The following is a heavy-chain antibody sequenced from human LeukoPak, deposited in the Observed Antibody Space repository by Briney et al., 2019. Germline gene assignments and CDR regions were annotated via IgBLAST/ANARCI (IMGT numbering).Heavy chain of an antibody. CDR1: GGSISSYY. V-gene: IGHV4-4*07. CDR3: ASIGYIDGHNYYYMDV. J-gene: IGHJ6*03. Sequence: SETLSLTCTVSGGSISSYYWSWIRQPAGKGLEWIGRIYASGSTNYNPSLKSRVTMSVDTSKNQFSLKLSSGTAADTAVYYCASIGYIDGHNYYYMDVWGKGTTVTISS. CDR2: IYASGST. D-gene: IGHD5-18*01.